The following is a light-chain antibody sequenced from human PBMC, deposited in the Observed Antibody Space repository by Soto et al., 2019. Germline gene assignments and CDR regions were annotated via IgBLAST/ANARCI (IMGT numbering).Light chain of an antibody. CDR3: QQYNNWPTWT. CDR1: QSVSSN. CDR2: GAS. Sequence: EIVMTQSPATLSVSPGERATLSCRASQSVSSNLAWYQQKPGQAPRLLIYGASTRATGIPARFSGSGSGTEVTLSISSLQSEVFAVYYCQQYNNWPTWTFGQGTKVEIK. J-gene: IGKJ1*01. V-gene: IGKV3-15*01.